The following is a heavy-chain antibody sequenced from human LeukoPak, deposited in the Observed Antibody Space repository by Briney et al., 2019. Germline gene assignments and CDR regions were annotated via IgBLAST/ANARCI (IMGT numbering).Heavy chain of an antibody. Sequence: GGSLRLSCAASGFTFSSYSMNWVRQAPGKGLEWVSYISSSSTIYYADSVKGRFTISRDNAKNSLYLQMNSLRDGDTAVYYCARDLASGSPDAFDIWGQGTMVTVSS. D-gene: IGHD3-22*01. CDR1: GFTFSSYS. J-gene: IGHJ3*02. CDR2: ISSSSTI. CDR3: ARDLASGSPDAFDI. V-gene: IGHV3-48*02.